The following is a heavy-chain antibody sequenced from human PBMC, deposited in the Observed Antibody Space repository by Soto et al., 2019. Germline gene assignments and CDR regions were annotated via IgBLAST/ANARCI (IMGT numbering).Heavy chain of an antibody. CDR2: INPNSGGT. Sequence: ASVKVSCKASGYTFTGYYMHWVRQAPGQGLEWMGWINPNSGGTNYAQKFQGRVTMTRDTSISTAYMELSRLRPDDTAVYYCATSPKYYYDSSGYYRHYYYGMDVWGQGTTVTVSS. CDR3: ATSPKYYYDSSGYYRHYYYGMDV. D-gene: IGHD3-22*01. CDR1: GYTFTGYY. V-gene: IGHV1-2*02. J-gene: IGHJ6*02.